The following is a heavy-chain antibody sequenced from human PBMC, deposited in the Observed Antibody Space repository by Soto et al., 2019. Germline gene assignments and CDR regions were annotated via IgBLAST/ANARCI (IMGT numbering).Heavy chain of an antibody. CDR3: ARPQTIVAGPWFEP. CDR1: GFTFSNYW. Sequence: GGSLRLSCTASGFTFSNYWMHWVRQAPGKGLVWVSRIKDDGSTTTYADSVEGRFTISRDNAKNTLYLQMNSLRAEDTAVYYCARPQTIVAGPWFEPWGQGTLVTVSS. D-gene: IGHD6-19*01. J-gene: IGHJ5*02. CDR2: IKDDGSTT. V-gene: IGHV3-74*03.